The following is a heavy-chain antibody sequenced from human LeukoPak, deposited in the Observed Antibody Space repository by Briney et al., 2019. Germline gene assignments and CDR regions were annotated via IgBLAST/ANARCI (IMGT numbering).Heavy chain of an antibody. CDR1: GGTFSSYA. V-gene: IGHV1-69*13. Sequence: ASVKVSCKASGGTFSSYAISWVRQAPGQGLEWMGGIIPIFGTANYAQKFQGRVTITADESTSTDYMELSSLRSEETAVYYCAREEIEMAKRILDAFDIWGQGTMVTVSS. J-gene: IGHJ3*02. CDR2: IIPIFGTA. D-gene: IGHD5-24*01. CDR3: AREEIEMAKRILDAFDI.